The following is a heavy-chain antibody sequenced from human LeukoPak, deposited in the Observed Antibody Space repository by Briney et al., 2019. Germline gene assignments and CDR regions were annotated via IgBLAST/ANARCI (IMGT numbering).Heavy chain of an antibody. V-gene: IGHV4-39*07. Sequence: SETLSLTCTVSGGSINSSSYYWAWIRQPPGKGLEWIGCVYYRGNTYYNPSLRSRVTISVATSRNQFSLKVNSVTAADTAVYYCARDHTRSHDYSGMDVWGQGTTVTVSS. CDR3: ARDHTRSHDYSGMDV. J-gene: IGHJ6*02. CDR2: VYYRGNT. D-gene: IGHD1-26*01. CDR1: GGSINSSSYY.